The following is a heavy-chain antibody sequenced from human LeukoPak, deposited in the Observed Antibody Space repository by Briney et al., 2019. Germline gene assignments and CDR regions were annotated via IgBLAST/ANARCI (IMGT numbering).Heavy chain of an antibody. Sequence: SDTLSLTCTVSGGSIRSYYWSWIRQPPGKGLEWIGYIYNGGTTNHNPSLKSRVTISVDTSKNQFSLKLSSVTAADTAVYYCARHGGIVLGNVAFDIWGQGTMVTVSS. D-gene: IGHD2-8*01. CDR3: ARHGGIVLGNVAFDI. CDR2: IYNGGTT. J-gene: IGHJ3*02. CDR1: GGSIRSYY. V-gene: IGHV4-59*08.